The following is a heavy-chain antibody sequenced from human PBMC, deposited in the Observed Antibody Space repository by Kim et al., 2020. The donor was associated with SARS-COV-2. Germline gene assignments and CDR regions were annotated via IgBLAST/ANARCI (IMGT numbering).Heavy chain of an antibody. J-gene: IGHJ5*02. CDR3: ASCAQSYSGSYCGIDP. CDR2: IIPIFGTA. V-gene: IGHV1-69*13. Sequence: SVKVSCKASGGTFSSYAISWVRQAPGQGLEWMGGIIPIFGTANYAQKFQGRVTITADESTSTAYMELSSLSSEDTAVYYCASCAQSYSGSYCGIDPWGQGTLVTVSS. D-gene: IGHD1-26*01. CDR1: GGTFSSYA.